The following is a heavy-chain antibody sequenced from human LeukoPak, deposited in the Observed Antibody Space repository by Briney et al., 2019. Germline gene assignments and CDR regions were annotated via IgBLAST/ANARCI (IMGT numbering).Heavy chain of an antibody. CDR1: GFSLSSSGMC. V-gene: IGHV2-70*01. D-gene: IGHD3-10*01. CDR2: IDCGDDK. Sequence: GSGPTLVNPTQTLTLTCTCSGFSLSSSGMCGSWLRQPPGKSLQSLALIDCGDDKYYTTSLKTRLTIPKDTSKNQVVFTMTNMDPVDTATYYCARTYYGSGNHNSKLPDFDHWGQGILVTVSS. CDR3: ARTYYGSGNHNSKLPDFDH. J-gene: IGHJ4*02.